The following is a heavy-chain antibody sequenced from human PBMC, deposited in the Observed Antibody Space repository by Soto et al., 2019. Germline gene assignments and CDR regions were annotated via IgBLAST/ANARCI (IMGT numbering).Heavy chain of an antibody. Sequence: QVQLVQSGAEVKKPGASVKVSCKASGYTFTSYGISWVRQAPVQGLEWIVWISAYNGNTNYAQKLQGRVTMTTDTSTSTAYMELRSLRSDDTAVYYCARAGYCTNGVCLHDFDYWGQGTLVTVSS. D-gene: IGHD2-8*01. V-gene: IGHV1-18*04. CDR3: ARAGYCTNGVCLHDFDY. CDR1: GYTFTSYG. CDR2: ISAYNGNT. J-gene: IGHJ4*02.